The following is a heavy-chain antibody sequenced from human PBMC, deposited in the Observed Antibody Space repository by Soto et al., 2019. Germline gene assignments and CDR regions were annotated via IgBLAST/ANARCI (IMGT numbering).Heavy chain of an antibody. Sequence: SQTLSLTCAISGDSVSSNSAAWSWIRQSPSRGLEWLGRTFYRSKWYNDYAVSVKGRITINPDTSKNQFSLQLNSATPEDTAVYYCAKEGGNHYYYYAMDVWGQGTTVTSP. D-gene: IGHD1-26*01. J-gene: IGHJ6*02. CDR2: TFYRSKWYN. CDR3: AKEGGNHYYYYAMDV. CDR1: GDSVSSNSAA. V-gene: IGHV6-1*01.